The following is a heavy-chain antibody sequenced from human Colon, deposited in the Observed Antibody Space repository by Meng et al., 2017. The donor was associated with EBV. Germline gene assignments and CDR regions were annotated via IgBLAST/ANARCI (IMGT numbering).Heavy chain of an antibody. CDR2: IYHSGST. CDR3: ARRRGGSGRDC. Sequence: LPLQGSGPGLVKPSETLSLTCTVSGCSISSNGYYWDWVRQPPGKGLEWIGAIYHSGSTSYNPSLQSRVTMFVDTSKNQFSLMLTSVTATDTAVYYCARRRGGSGRDCWGQGTLVTVSS. J-gene: IGHJ4*02. D-gene: IGHD3-10*01. CDR1: GCSISSNGYY. V-gene: IGHV4-39*01.